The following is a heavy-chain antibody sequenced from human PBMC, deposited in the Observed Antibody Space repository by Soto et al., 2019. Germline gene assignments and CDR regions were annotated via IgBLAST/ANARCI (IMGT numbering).Heavy chain of an antibody. D-gene: IGHD4-17*01. CDR1: GFTFSSYG. CDR3: AKDLTVTTGTYYYYYYGMDV. CDR2: ISYDGSNK. V-gene: IGHV3-30*18. Sequence: ESGGGVVQPWRSLRLSCAASGFTFSSYGMHWVRQAPGKGLEWVAVISYDGSNKYYADSVKGRFTISRDNSKNTLYLQMNSLRAEDTAVYYCAKDLTVTTGTYYYYYYGMDVWGQGTTVTVSS. J-gene: IGHJ6*02.